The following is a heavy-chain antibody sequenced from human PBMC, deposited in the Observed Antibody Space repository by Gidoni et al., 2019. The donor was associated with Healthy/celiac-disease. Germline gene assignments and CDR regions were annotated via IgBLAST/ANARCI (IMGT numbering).Heavy chain of an antibody. CDR2: ISSSSSTI. Sequence: EVQRVESGGGLGQPGGSLRLCCAASGVTCSSDSMTWVRPAPGKGLEWVSYISSSSSTIYYADSVKGRFTISRYNAKNSLYLQMNSLRAEDTAVYYCARQDSSGWYPSYDFDYWGQGTLVTVSS. CDR3: ARQDSSGWYPSYDFDY. CDR1: GVTCSSDS. V-gene: IGHV3-48*01. D-gene: IGHD6-19*01. J-gene: IGHJ4*02.